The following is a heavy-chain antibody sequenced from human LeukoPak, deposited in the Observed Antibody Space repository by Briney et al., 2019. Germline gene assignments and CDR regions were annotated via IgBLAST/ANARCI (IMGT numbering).Heavy chain of an antibody. CDR3: AREAVGGYYPYYFDY. J-gene: IGHJ4*02. D-gene: IGHD3-22*01. Sequence: ASVRVSCKASGYTFTSYGISWVRQAPGQGLEWMGWISAYNGNTNYAQKLQGRVTMTTDTSTSTAYMELRSLRSDDTAVYYCAREAVGGYYPYYFDYWGQGTLVTVSS. CDR1: GYTFTSYG. CDR2: ISAYNGNT. V-gene: IGHV1-18*01.